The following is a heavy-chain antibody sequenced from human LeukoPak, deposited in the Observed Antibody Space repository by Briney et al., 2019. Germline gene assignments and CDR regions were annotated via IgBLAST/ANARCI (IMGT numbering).Heavy chain of an antibody. CDR1: AFTFSSLA. CDR3: EKDLALYSSSPECEP. J-gene: IGHJ5*02. V-gene: IGHV3-23*01. D-gene: IGHD6-13*01. Sequence: GESMRLSSAASAFTFSSLAISWDRPAPGNVMEWDSATSGSGGSTYYTDSVKGPVTISRDNAKNTLNLQMNSLRAEDTAVNDCEKDLALYSSSPECEPWGQVILVT. CDR2: TSGSGGST.